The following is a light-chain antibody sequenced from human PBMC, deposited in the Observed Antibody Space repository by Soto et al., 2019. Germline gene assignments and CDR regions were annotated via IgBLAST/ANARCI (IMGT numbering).Light chain of an antibody. J-gene: IGKJ1*01. V-gene: IGKV3-11*01. CDR1: QYINTS. CDR3: HQRQRWPRT. CDR2: QTS. Sequence: ELVLTQSPATLSSFPGARVTLSCRASQYINTSLAWYQHRPGQAPRLLIYQTSIRAAGIPARCSAIASGTDGTITRSDVQPADGALYDCHQRQRWPRTFGQGTNVDIK.